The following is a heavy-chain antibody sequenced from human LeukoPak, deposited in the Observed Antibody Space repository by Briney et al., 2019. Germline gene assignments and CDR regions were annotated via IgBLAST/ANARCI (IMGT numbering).Heavy chain of an antibody. J-gene: IGHJ4*02. V-gene: IGHV3-15*01. CDR3: TTDRYGDFDY. CDR2: IKSKTDGGTT. D-gene: IGHD3-10*01. Sequence: XXVGRIKSKTDGGTTDYAAPVKGRFTISRDDSKNTLYLQMNSLKTVDTAVYYCTTDRYGDFDYWGQGTLVTVSS.